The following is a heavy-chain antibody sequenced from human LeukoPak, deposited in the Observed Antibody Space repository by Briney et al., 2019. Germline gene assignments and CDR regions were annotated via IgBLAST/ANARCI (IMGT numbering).Heavy chain of an antibody. D-gene: IGHD2-2*01. CDR3: ARGVPGALAGFDI. J-gene: IGHJ4*02. V-gene: IGHV1-18*01. CDR2: ISTYIGKT. Sequence: ASVKVSCKASGSTFTKYGISWVRQAPGQGLEWMGWISTYIGKTNYAQRFQGRVTMTTETSTTTAYMELKSLRSDDTAVYYCARGVPGALAGFDIWGQGTLVTVSP. CDR1: GSTFTKYG.